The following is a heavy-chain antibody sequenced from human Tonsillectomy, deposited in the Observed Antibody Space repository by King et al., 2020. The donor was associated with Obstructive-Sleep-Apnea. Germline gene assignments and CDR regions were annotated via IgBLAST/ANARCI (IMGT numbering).Heavy chain of an antibody. CDR2: IGTAGDT. J-gene: IGHJ4*02. V-gene: IGHV3-13*01. Sequence: VQLVESGGGLVQPGGSLRLSFAASGFTFSSYDMHWVRQATVKGLEWVSAIGTAGDTYYLGSVKGRFTISRENAKNSLYLQMNSLRAGDTAVYYCARVYYDSSGHYYFDYWGQGTLVTVSS. D-gene: IGHD3-22*01. CDR1: GFTFSSYD. CDR3: ARVYYDSSGHYYFDY.